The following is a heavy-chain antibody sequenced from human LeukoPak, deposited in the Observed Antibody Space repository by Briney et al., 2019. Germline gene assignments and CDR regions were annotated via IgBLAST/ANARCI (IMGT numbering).Heavy chain of an antibody. Sequence: ASVKVSCKASGYTFTGYYMHWVRQAPGQGLEWMGLISPNSGGTEYAQKFQGRVTMTRDTSISTAYMGLSRLRSDDTAVYYCVRVYNYAYDYWGQGTLVTVSS. J-gene: IGHJ4*02. CDR1: GYTFTGYY. V-gene: IGHV1-2*06. D-gene: IGHD3-16*01. CDR2: ISPNSGGT. CDR3: VRVYNYAYDY.